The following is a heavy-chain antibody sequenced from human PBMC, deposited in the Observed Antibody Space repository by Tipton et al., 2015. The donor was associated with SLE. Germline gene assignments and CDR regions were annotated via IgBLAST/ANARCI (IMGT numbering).Heavy chain of an antibody. CDR2: IYYSGNT. D-gene: IGHD5-18*01. CDR1: GVSINGGGYY. Sequence: TLSLTCSVSGVSINGGGYYWSWLRQHPGKGLEWIGHIYYSGNTHYNSSLKSRLTISVDTSKNQFSLKLTSVTPADTAVYYCTHSTDYYYMDVWGEGTTVTVSS. V-gene: IGHV4-31*03. CDR3: THSTDYYYMDV. J-gene: IGHJ6*03.